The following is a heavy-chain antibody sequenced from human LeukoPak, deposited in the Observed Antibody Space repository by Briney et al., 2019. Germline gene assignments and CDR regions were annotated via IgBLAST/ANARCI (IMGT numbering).Heavy chain of an antibody. CDR3: ANDPYCGGDCYYDY. D-gene: IGHD2-21*02. V-gene: IGHV3-23*01. Sequence: PGESLRLSCAASGFTFSSYAMSWVRQPPGKGLQWVSGVSDSGGTTYYADSVKGRFTISRDNSKNTLYLQMNSLRAEDTAVYYCANDPYCGGDCYYDYWGQGTLVTVSS. CDR1: GFTFSSYA. CDR2: VSDSGGTT. J-gene: IGHJ4*02.